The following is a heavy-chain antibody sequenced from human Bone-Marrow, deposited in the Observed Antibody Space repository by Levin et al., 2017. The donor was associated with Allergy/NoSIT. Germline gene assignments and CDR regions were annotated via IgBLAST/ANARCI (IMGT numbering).Heavy chain of an antibody. V-gene: IGHV1-24*01. CDR2: FDPEDGET. Sequence: GESLKISCKVSGYTLTELSMHWVRQAPGKGLEWMGGFDPEDGETIYAQKFQGRVTMTEDTSTDTAYMELSSLRSEDTAVYYCATPTKYCSSTSCPYFDYWGQGTLVTVSS. J-gene: IGHJ4*02. CDR1: GYTLTELS. D-gene: IGHD2-2*01. CDR3: ATPTKYCSSTSCPYFDY.